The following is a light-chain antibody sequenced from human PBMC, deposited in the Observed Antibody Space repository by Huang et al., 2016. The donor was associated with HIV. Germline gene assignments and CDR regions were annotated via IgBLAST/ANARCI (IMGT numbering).Light chain of an antibody. CDR3: QQYYSTPLT. J-gene: IGKJ4*01. V-gene: IGKV4-1*01. Sequence: DIVMTQSPDSLAVSLGERATINCKSGQSVLYSSNNKNYLAWYQQKPGQPPKLLIYGASTRESGVPDRFSGSGSGTDVTLTISSLQAEDVAVYYCQQYYSTPLTFGGGTKVEIK. CDR2: GAS. CDR1: QSVLYSSNNKNY.